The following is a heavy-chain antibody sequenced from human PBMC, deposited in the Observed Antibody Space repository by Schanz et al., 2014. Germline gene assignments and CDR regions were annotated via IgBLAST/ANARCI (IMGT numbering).Heavy chain of an antibody. D-gene: IGHD3-10*01. CDR2: MKSDGSST. CDR1: GFTFSSYW. J-gene: IGHJ4*02. V-gene: IGHV3-74*01. Sequence: EVQLVESGGGLVQPGGSLRLSCAASGFTFSSYWMHWVRQVPGKGLVWVSRMKSDGSSTSYADSVKGRVTISRDNSKNTLFLQMNSQRAEDTAVYYCARIGGSVFDYWAQGTLVTGSS. CDR3: ARIGGSVFDY.